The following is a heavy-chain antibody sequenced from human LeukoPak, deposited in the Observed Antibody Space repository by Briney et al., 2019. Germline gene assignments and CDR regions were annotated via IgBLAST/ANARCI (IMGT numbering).Heavy chain of an antibody. Sequence: SETLSLTCTVSGSSISSGGYYWSWIRQHPGKGLEWIGYIYYSGSTYYNPSLKSRVTISVDTSKNQFSLKLSSVTAADTAVYYCAAGNCSGGSCYSGPIDYWGQGTLVTVSS. CDR3: AAGNCSGGSCYSGPIDY. CDR2: IYYSGST. V-gene: IGHV4-31*03. D-gene: IGHD2-15*01. J-gene: IGHJ4*02. CDR1: GSSISSGGYY.